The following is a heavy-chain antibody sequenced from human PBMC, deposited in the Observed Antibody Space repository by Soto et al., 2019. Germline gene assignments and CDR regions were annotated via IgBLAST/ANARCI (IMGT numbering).Heavy chain of an antibody. J-gene: IGHJ6*02. CDR1: GFTFISYE. D-gene: IGHD1-26*01. CDR3: ATANAKWELLPRGGGYYYYGMDV. Sequence: GGSLSLSCAASGFTFISYEMNWVRQAPGKGLEWVSYISSSGSTIYYADSVKGRFTISRDNAKNSLYLQMNSLRAEDTAVYYCATANAKWELLPRGGGYYYYGMDVWGQGTTVTVSS. CDR2: ISSSGSTI. V-gene: IGHV3-48*03.